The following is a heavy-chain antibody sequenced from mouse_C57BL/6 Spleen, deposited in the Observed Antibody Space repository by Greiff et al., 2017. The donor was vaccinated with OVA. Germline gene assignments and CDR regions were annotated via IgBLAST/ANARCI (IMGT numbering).Heavy chain of an antibody. CDR2: ISYDGSN. CDR3: ARFYDYDRAWFAY. D-gene: IGHD2-4*01. Sequence: VQLQQSGPGLVKPSQSLSLTCSVTGYSITSGYYWNWIRQFPGNKLEWMGYISYDGSNNYNPSLKNRISITRDTSKNQFFLKLNSVTTEDTATYYCARFYDYDRAWFAYWGQGTLVTVSA. J-gene: IGHJ3*01. CDR1: GYSITSGYY. V-gene: IGHV3-6*01.